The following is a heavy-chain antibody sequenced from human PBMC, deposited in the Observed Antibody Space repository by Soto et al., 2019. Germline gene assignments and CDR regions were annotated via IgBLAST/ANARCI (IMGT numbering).Heavy chain of an antibody. CDR1: GFTFSSYA. Sequence: EVQLLESGGGLVQPGGSLRLSCAASGFTFSSYAMSWVRQAPGKGLEWVSGISGSGGTTYYADSVKGRFTISRDNSKSTLYLQMNSLRAEDTAVYYCAKGWQTGSLIVRWGRGTLVTAAS. V-gene: IGHV3-23*01. D-gene: IGHD2-15*01. J-gene: IGHJ4*02. CDR3: AKGWQTGSLIVR. CDR2: ISGSGGTT.